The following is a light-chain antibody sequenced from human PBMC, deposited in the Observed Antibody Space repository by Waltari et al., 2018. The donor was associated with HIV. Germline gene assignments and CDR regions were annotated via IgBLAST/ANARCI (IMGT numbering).Light chain of an antibody. Sequence: SFELAQDPAVSVALGQTVRITCQGDNLRNSYAAWYQQKPGRAPVLVIYGNNNRATGIPDRFSASRSGNRASLTITGAQAEDEADYYCDSRDSTGNHAIFGGGTKVTVL. CDR2: GNN. CDR3: DSRDSTGNHAI. CDR1: NLRNSY. V-gene: IGLV3-19*01. J-gene: IGLJ2*01.